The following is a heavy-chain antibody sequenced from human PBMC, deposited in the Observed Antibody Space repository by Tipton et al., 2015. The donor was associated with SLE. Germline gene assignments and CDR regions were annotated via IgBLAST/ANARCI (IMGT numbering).Heavy chain of an antibody. J-gene: IGHJ4*02. CDR3: ARVLSRGYTYGSFGY. CDR2: MNPNSGNT. D-gene: IGHD5-18*01. CDR1: GYSFTSYD. V-gene: IGHV1-8*02. Sequence: QSGAEVKKPGESLKISCKGSGYSFTSYDINWVRQATGQGLEWMGWMNPNSGNTGYAQKFQGRITMTRNTSVSTAYMELSSLRSEDTAVYYCARVLSRGYTYGSFGYWGQGTLVTVSS.